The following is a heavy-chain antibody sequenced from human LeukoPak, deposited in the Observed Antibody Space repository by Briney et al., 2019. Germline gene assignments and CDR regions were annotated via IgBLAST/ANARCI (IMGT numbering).Heavy chain of an antibody. CDR3: ARQNFGSFDY. CDR2: IYYSGST. V-gene: IGHV4-59*08. D-gene: IGHD3-3*01. Sequence: PSETLSLTCTVSGGSISSYYWSWIQQPPGKGLEWIGYIYYSGSTNYNPSLKSRVTISVDTSKNQFSLKLSSVTAADTAVYYCARQNFGSFDYWGQGTLVTVSS. CDR1: GGSISSYY. J-gene: IGHJ4*02.